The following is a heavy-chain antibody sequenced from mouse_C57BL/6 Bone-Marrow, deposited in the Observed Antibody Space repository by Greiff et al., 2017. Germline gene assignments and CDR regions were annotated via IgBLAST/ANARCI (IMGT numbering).Heavy chain of an antibody. Sequence: QVQLQQPGAELVKPGASVKLSCKASGYTFTSYWMQWVKQRPGQGLAWIGEFDPSDSYTNYNQKFKGKATLTVDTSSSTAYMQLSSLTSEDSAVYYCARDGYYYAMDYWGQGTSVTVSS. V-gene: IGHV1-50*01. CDR3: ARDGYYYAMDY. CDR1: GYTFTSYW. D-gene: IGHD2-3*01. CDR2: FDPSDSYT. J-gene: IGHJ4*01.